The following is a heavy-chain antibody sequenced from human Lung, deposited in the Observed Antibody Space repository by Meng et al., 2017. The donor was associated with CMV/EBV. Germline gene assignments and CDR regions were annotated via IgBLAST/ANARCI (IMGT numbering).Heavy chain of an antibody. J-gene: IGHJ4*02. Sequence: GESLKISCVASGFTFNTYWMSWVRQAPGKGLEWVANIKQDGSEKYYVGSVKGRFTISRDNAKNSLYLQMNSLRAEDTAVYYCARDPRVKSYVVVPAAYDYWGQGTMVTVS. V-gene: IGHV3-7*01. CDR3: ARDPRVKSYVVVPAAYDY. CDR1: GFTFNTYW. D-gene: IGHD2-2*01. CDR2: IKQDGSEK.